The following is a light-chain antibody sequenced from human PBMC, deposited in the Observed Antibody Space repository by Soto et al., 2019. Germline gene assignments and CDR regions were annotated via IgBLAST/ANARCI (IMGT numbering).Light chain of an antibody. J-gene: IGKJ5*01. CDR2: DVS. CDR3: QQYDSLPLT. V-gene: IGKV1-33*01. CDR1: QNITNY. Sequence: DIQMTQSPATLSASVGDTVTITCRASQNITNYLHWFQQKPGKAPQLLIFDVSNLQTGVPSRFSGGGSGTDFALTISSLEPEDIAAYYCQQYDSLPLTFGQGTRLEIK.